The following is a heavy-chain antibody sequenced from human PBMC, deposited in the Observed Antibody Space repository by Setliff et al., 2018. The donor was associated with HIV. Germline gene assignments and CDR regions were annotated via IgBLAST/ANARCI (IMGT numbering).Heavy chain of an antibody. CDR3: ARDRPTHDY. CDR1: GYSFSNYG. J-gene: IGHJ4*02. Sequence: ASVKVSCKASGYSFSNYGISWLRQAPGQGLEWMGWISAYSGNTDYAQSFQGRLTVTTDTSTSTAYMELRSLRSDDTALYYCARDRPTHDYWGLGTLVTVSS. V-gene: IGHV1-18*01. CDR2: ISAYSGNT.